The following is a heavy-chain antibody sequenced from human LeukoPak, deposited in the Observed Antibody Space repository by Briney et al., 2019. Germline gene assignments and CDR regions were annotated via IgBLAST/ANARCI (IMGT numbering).Heavy chain of an antibody. D-gene: IGHD4-23*01. CDR1: GYTFSNNG. CDR2: ISAYNGNT. V-gene: IGHV1-18*04. J-gene: IGHJ5*02. CDR3: ARVKLPQGNWFDP. Sequence: ASVKVSCKASGYTFSNNGISWVRQAPGQGLEWMGWISAYNGNTNYAQKFQGRVTMTTDTSTTTAYMELRSLRSDDTAVYYCARVKLPQGNWFDPWGQGTPVIVSS.